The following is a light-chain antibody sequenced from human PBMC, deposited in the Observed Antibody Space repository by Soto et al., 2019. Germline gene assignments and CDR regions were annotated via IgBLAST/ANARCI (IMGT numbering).Light chain of an antibody. J-gene: IGKJ2*02. CDR1: QSVSSN. CDR2: GAS. V-gene: IGKV3-15*01. CDR3: QQYYNGPPWT. Sequence: EIVMTQSPATLSVSPGERATLSCRASQSVSSNLAWYQQKPGQAPRLLIYGASTRATGIPARFSGSGSGTEFTLTISSLQSEDFSVYYCQQYYNGPPWTFGQGTKLEIK.